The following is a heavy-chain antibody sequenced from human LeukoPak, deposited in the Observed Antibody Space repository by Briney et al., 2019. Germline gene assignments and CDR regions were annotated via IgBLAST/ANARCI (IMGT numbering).Heavy chain of an antibody. CDR1: GGSISSYY. V-gene: IGHV4-59*01. CDR2: IYYSGST. J-gene: IGHJ6*03. CDR3: AREEAPWYSGSYYYYYYYMDV. Sequence: SETLSLTCTVSGGSISSYYWSWIRQPPGKGLEWIGYIYYSGSTNYNPSLKSRVTISVDTSKNQFSLKLSSVTAADTAVYYCAREEAPWYSGSYYYYYYYMDVWGKGTTVTVSS. D-gene: IGHD1-26*01.